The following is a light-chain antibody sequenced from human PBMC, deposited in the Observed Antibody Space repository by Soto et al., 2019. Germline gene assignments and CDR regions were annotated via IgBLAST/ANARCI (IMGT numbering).Light chain of an antibody. CDR2: SDT. V-gene: IGLV3-21*01. CDR3: QVWDSGSAHVL. CDR1: TIGSKG. Sequence: SYELTQPPSVSVAPGETARISCGGNTIGSKGVHWYQQKPGQAPVLVIYSDTDLPPVIPERFSGSNSANMATLTISRVEAGDEADYYCQVWDSGSAHVLVGGGTKLTVL. J-gene: IGLJ2*01.